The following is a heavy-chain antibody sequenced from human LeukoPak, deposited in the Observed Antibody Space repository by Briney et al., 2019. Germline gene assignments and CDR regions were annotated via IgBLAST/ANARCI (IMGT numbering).Heavy chain of an antibody. V-gene: IGHV5-51*01. CDR1: GYTFTTYW. D-gene: IGHD2-2*01. CDR3: ARQAGYCGSTSCSRSEFDY. Sequence: GESLKISCKGSGYTFTTYWIAWVRQIPGKGLEWMGCFYPGDSDTIYSPSFQGQVTISADKSINTAYLQWSSLKASDTAIYYCARQAGYCGSTSCSRSEFDYWGQGTPVTVSS. CDR2: FYPGDSDT. J-gene: IGHJ4*02.